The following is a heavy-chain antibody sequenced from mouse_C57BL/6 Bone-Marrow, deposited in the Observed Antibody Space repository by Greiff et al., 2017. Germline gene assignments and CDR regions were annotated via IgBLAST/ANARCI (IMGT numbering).Heavy chain of an antibody. Sequence: EVKLMESGGDLVKPGGSLKLSCAASGFTFSSYGMSWVRQTPDKRLEWVATISSGGSYTYYPDSVKGRFTISRDNAKNTLYLQMSSLKSEDTAMYYCARHFSGNGFAYWGQGTLVTVSA. CDR3: ARHFSGNGFAY. CDR2: ISSGGSYT. D-gene: IGHD4-1*01. J-gene: IGHJ3*01. CDR1: GFTFSSYG. V-gene: IGHV5-6*01.